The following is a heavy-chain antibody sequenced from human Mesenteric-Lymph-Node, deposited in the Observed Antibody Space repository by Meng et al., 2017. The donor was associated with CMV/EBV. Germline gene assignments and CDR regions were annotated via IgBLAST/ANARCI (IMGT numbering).Heavy chain of an antibody. D-gene: IGHD6-19*01. V-gene: IGHV4-59*01. CDR3: ARGVVVSGLYWFDP. CDR2: IYYSGST. J-gene: IGHJ5*02. Sequence: SETLSLTCTVSGGSISSYYWSWIRQPPGKGLEWIGYIYYSGSTNYNPSLKSRVTISVDTSKNQFSLKLNSVTAADTAVYSCARGVVVSGLYWFDPWGREPWSPSPQ. CDR1: GGSISSYY.